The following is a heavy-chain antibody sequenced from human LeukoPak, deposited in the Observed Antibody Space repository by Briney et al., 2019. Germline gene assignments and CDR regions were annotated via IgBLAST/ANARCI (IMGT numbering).Heavy chain of an antibody. CDR2: ISSSGSTV. Sequence: GGALRLSCEASGFTFSSYEMNWVRQAPGKGVERGSYISSSGSTVYYADSVKGRFTISRDNAKNSLYLQMNSLRAEDTAVYYCARQHDVIFEPWGQGAPVTVDS. J-gene: IGHJ5*02. CDR1: GFTFSSYE. V-gene: IGHV3-48*03. D-gene: IGHD2/OR15-2a*01. CDR3: ARQHDVIFEP.